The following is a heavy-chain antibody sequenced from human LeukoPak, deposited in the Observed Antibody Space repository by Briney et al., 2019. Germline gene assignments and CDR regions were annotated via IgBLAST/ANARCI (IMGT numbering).Heavy chain of an antibody. V-gene: IGHV1-2*02. CDR3: ARPQWLAHDAFDI. Sequence: ASVKVSCKASGYTFTGYYMHWVRQAPGQGLEWMGWINPNSGGTNYAQKFQGRVTMTRDTSISTAYMELSRLRSDDTAVYYCARPQWLAHDAFDIWGQGTMVTVSS. CDR2: INPNSGGT. D-gene: IGHD6-19*01. CDR1: GYTFTGYY. J-gene: IGHJ3*02.